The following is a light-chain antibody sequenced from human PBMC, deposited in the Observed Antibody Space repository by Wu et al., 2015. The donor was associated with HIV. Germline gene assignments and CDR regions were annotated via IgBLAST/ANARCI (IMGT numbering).Light chain of an antibody. CDR3: QQYKSNSQT. J-gene: IGKJ1*01. Sequence: DIQMTQSPSTLSASVGDRVTITCRASQSLSSWLAWYQQKPGKAPKLLIYKASSLESGVPSRFSGSGSGTEFTLTISSLQPDDFATYYCQQYKSNSQTFGQGTKVEIK. CDR2: KAS. CDR1: QSLSSW. V-gene: IGKV1-5*03.